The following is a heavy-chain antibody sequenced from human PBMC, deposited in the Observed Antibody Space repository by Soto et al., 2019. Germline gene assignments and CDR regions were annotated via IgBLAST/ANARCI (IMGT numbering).Heavy chain of an antibody. CDR2: ISSGSKTI. J-gene: IGHJ4*02. D-gene: IGHD3-9*01. Sequence: LRLSCAASGFTFSGYSVNWVRQAPGKGLEWISYISSGSKTIYYADSVKGRFIVSRDNAKNSQYLQMNSLRDEDTAVYYCVREDILGVRSLDYWGQGTLVTVSS. CDR3: VREDILGVRSLDY. V-gene: IGHV3-48*02. CDR1: GFTFSGYS.